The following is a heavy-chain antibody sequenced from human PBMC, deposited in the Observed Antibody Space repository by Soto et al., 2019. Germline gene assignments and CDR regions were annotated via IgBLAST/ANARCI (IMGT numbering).Heavy chain of an antibody. CDR2: IKPDGSAT. CDR3: ARAGYCGPGCYYYFDY. J-gene: IGHJ4*02. V-gene: IGHV3-7*01. CDR1: GFTFGSYW. Sequence: GGSLRLSCGVSGFTFGSYWMNWFRLIPGKGLEWVAYIKPDGSATYYVDSVKGRFTISRDNAKNSLYLQMNSLRVEDTSVYYCARAGYCGPGCYYYFDYWGQGTLVTVSS. D-gene: IGHD2-21*02.